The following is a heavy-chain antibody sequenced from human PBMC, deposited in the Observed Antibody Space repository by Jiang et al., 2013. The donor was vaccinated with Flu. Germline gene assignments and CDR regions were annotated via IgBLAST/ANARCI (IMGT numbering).Heavy chain of an antibody. CDR3: TRGYAAST. V-gene: IGHV6-1*01. CDR1: GDSVSSDRTI. D-gene: IGHD3-16*01. Sequence: GSGLVKPSETLSLTCAISGDSVSSDRTIWNWIRQSPSRGFERLGRTYYRSKWFNEYSMSLKGRLTITPDTSKNHISLQLRSVTPEDTAVYYCTRGYAASTWGQGNLVTVSS. J-gene: IGHJ5*02. CDR2: TYYRSKWFN.